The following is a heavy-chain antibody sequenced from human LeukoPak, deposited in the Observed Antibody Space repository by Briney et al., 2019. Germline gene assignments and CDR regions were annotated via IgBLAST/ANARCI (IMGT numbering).Heavy chain of an antibody. J-gene: IGHJ4*02. CDR3: AKRGQSDSSAYYFDY. CDR1: GFTFSSYG. Sequence: GGSLRLSCAASGFTFSSYGMSWVRQAPGKGLEWVSAISGSGGSTYYADSVKGRFTISRDNSKNTLYLQMNSLRAEDTAVYYCAKRGQSDSSAYYFDYWGQGTLVTVSS. D-gene: IGHD3-22*01. V-gene: IGHV3-23*01. CDR2: ISGSGGST.